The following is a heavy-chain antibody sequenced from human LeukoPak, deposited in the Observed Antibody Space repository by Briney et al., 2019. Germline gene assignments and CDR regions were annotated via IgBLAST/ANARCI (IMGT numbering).Heavy chain of an antibody. CDR2: ISYSGST. Sequence: SETLSLTCSASGGSITSHYWSWIRQPPGKGLEWIGYISYSGSTNYNPSLRSRVTISVDTSKNQSSLKLSSVTAADTAVYYCARDQRGIVPGATWGQGTMVTVSS. CDR1: GGSITSHY. D-gene: IGHD2-2*01. V-gene: IGHV4-59*11. CDR3: ARDQRGIVPGAT. J-gene: IGHJ3*01.